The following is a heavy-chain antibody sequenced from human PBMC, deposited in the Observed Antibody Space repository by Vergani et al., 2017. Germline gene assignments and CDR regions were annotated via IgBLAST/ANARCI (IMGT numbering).Heavy chain of an antibody. J-gene: IGHJ6*02. V-gene: IGHV3-33*01. CDR3: AREMLGGHILQLVRGYYYYGMDV. CDR2: IWYDGSNK. D-gene: IGHD6-6*01. Sequence: QVQLVESGGGVVQPGRSLRLSCAASGFTFSSYGMHWVRQAPGKGLEWVAVIWYDGSNKYYADSVKGRFTISRDNSKNPLYLQMNSLRAEDTAVYYCAREMLGGHILQLVRGYYYYGMDVWGQGTTVTVSS. CDR1: GFTFSSYG.